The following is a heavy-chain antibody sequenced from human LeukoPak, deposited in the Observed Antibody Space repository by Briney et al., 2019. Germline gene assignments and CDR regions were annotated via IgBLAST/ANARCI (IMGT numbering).Heavy chain of an antibody. J-gene: IGHJ6*03. CDR1: GFTFSSYN. Sequence: GGSLRFSCAASGFTFSSYNMNWVRQAPGKGLEWVSSISSSSSYIYYADSVKGRFTISRDNARNSLYLQMNSLRAEDTAVYFCARNKLGISEKYMDVWGKGTTVTISS. CDR3: ARNKLGISEKYMDV. D-gene: IGHD7-27*01. CDR2: ISSSSSYI. V-gene: IGHV3-21*01.